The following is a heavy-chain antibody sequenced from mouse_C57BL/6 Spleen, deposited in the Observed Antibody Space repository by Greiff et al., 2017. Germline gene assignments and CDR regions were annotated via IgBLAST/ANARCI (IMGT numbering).Heavy chain of an antibody. CDR2: IYPGDGDT. J-gene: IGHJ4*01. CDR1: GYAFSSYW. Sequence: VQLQESGAELVKPGASVKISCKASGYAFSSYWMNWVKQRPGRGLEWIGQIYPGDGDTNYNGKFKGKATLTADKSSSTAYMQLSSLTSEDSAVYFCASLSPYAMDYWGQGTSVTVSS. CDR3: ASLSPYAMDY. V-gene: IGHV1-80*01.